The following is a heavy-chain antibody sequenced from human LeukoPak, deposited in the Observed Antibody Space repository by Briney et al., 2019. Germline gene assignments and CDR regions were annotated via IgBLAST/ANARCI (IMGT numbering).Heavy chain of an antibody. D-gene: IGHD2-2*02. CDR1: GYIFTSYS. V-gene: IGHV1-18*01. CDR3: ARGMSGYTEDPFDI. Sequence: GASVKVSCKASGYIFTSYSINWVRQAPGQGLEWMAWISGYNGNTNYAQKFHGRVTVSRDTSTSTAYMELRSLRSDETAVYFCARGMSGYTEDPFDIWGQGTVVTVSS. CDR2: ISGYNGNT. J-gene: IGHJ3*02.